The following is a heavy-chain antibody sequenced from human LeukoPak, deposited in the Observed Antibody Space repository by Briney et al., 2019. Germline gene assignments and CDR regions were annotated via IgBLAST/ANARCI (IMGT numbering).Heavy chain of an antibody. Sequence: GGSLRLSCAASGFTFSIAWMSWVRQAPGKGLEWVANIKQDGSEKYYVDSVKGRFTISRDNAKNSLYLQMNSLRAEDTAVYYCARHDYGDYVWENGFDPWGQGTLVTVSS. V-gene: IGHV3-7*01. J-gene: IGHJ5*02. CDR1: GFTFSIAW. CDR2: IKQDGSEK. D-gene: IGHD4-17*01. CDR3: ARHDYGDYVWENGFDP.